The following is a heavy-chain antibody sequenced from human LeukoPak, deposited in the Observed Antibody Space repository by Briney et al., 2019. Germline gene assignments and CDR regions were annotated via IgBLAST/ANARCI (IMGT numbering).Heavy chain of an antibody. CDR2: INHSGST. CDR1: GGSFSGYY. V-gene: IGHV4-34*01. D-gene: IGHD2-2*01. J-gene: IGHJ5*02. CDR3: ARGLGYCSSTSCYSRRPYNWFDP. Sequence: SETLSLTCAVYGGSFSGYYWSWIRQPPGKGLEWIGEINHSGSTNYNPSLKSRVTISVDTSRNQFSLKLSSVTAADTAVYYCARGLGYCSSTSCYSRRPYNWFDPWGQGTLVTVSS.